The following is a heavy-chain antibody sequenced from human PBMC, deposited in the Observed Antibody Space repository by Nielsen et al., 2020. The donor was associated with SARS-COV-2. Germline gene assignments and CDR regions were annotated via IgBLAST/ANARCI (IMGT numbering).Heavy chain of an antibody. J-gene: IGHJ4*02. D-gene: IGHD1-7*01. CDR2: IIPIFGTA. Sequence: SVKVSCKASGGTFSSYAISWVRQAPGQGLEWMGGIIPIFGTANYAQKFQGRVTITADESTSTAYMELSSLRSEDTAVYYCARDRRVAGTSYFDYWGQGTLVTVS. CDR3: ARDRRVAGTSYFDY. V-gene: IGHV1-69*13. CDR1: GGTFSSYA.